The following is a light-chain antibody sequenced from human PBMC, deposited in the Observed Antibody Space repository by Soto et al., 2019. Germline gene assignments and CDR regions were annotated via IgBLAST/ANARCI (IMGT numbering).Light chain of an antibody. CDR3: QQYNSYSWT. Sequence: DIQMTQSPSTLSASAGDRATLTCRASQSISSWLAWYQQKRGKAPKLLIYKASSIESGVPSRFSGSGSGTEFTLTISSLQPDDFATYYCQQYNSYSWTFGHGTKVDI. CDR1: QSISSW. V-gene: IGKV1-5*03. J-gene: IGKJ1*01. CDR2: KAS.